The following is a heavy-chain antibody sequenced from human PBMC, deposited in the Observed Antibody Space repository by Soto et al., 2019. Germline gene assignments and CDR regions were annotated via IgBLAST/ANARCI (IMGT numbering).Heavy chain of an antibody. J-gene: IGHJ4*02. CDR3: ARLSGSYNDRYFDS. V-gene: IGHV4-30-4*08. CDR1: GFTFSDYY. CDR2: ISYSGTT. D-gene: IGHD1-26*01. Sequence: LRLSCAASGFTFSDYYMSWIRQAPGKGLEWIGFISYSGTTHYSASLRSRVSISVDTSKNQFSLDLSSVTAADTAVYYCARLSGSYNDRYFDSWGQGTLVTVSS.